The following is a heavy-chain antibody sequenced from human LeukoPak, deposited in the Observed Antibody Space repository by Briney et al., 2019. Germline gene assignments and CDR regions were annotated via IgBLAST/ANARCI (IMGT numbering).Heavy chain of an antibody. CDR3: ARALTYYDFWSGYPNFDY. CDR1: GYSISSGYY. D-gene: IGHD3-3*01. CDR2: IYHSGST. V-gene: IGHV4-38-2*02. J-gene: IGHJ4*02. Sequence: WETLSLTCTVSGYSISSGYYWGWIRQPPGKGLEWIGSIYHSGSTYYNPSLKSRVTISVDTSKNQFSLKLSSVTAADTAVYYCARALTYYDFWSGYPNFDYWGQGTLVTVSS.